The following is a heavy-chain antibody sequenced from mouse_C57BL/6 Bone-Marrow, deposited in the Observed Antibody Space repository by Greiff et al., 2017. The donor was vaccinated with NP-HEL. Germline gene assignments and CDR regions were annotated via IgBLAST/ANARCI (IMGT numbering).Heavy chain of an antibody. CDR3: SYFDV. CDR1: GYSFTGYY. J-gene: IGHJ1*03. V-gene: IGHV1-42*01. CDR2: INPSTGGT. Sequence: VQLQQSGPELVKPGASVKISCKASGYSFTGYYMNWVKQSPEKSLEWIGEINPSTGGTTYNQKFKAKAPLTVDKSSSTAYMQLKSLTSEDSAVYYCSYFDVWGTGTTVTVSS.